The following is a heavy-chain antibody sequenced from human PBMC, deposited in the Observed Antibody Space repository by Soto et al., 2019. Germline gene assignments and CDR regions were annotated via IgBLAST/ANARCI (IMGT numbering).Heavy chain of an antibody. CDR2: IWYDGSNK. Sequence: GGSLRLSCAASGFTFSSYGMHWVRQAPGKGLEWVAVIWYDGSNKYYADSVKGRFTISRDNSKNTLYLQMNSLRAEDTAVYYCARDLLTGYSNYEEYYYYGMDVWGQGTTATVSS. CDR3: ARDLLTGYSNYEEYYYYGMDV. CDR1: GFTFSSYG. V-gene: IGHV3-33*01. D-gene: IGHD4-4*01. J-gene: IGHJ6*02.